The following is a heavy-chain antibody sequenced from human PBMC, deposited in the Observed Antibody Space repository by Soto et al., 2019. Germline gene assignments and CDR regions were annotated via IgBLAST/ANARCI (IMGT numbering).Heavy chain of an antibody. Sequence: QVQLVQSGAEVKKPRSSVKVSCKASRGTFSRYSITWVRQAPGHGLEWIGRIIPIFGIASYAQKFQGRVTITADESTSTAYMELSSLRSDDTAVYYCAREDRDRETGLVPAAIDGMDVWGQGTTVTVSS. CDR1: RGTFSRYS. J-gene: IGHJ6*02. V-gene: IGHV1-69*08. CDR2: IIPIFGIA. D-gene: IGHD2-2*01. CDR3: AREDRDRETGLVPAAIDGMDV.